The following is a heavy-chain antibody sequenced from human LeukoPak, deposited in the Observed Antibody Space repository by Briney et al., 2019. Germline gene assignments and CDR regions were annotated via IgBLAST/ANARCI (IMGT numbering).Heavy chain of an antibody. CDR3: AREVRYCSSSSCYFWYFDL. CDR2: FYHSGNT. V-gene: IGHV4-39*07. J-gene: IGHJ2*01. D-gene: IGHD2-2*01. Sequence: SETLSLTCTVSGGSISSDSYYWGWIRQPPGKGLEWIGSFYHSGNTYYNPSLKSRVTISVDTSKNQFSLKLSSVTAADTAIYYCAREVRYCSSSSCYFWYFDLWGRGTLVTVSS. CDR1: GGSISSDSYY.